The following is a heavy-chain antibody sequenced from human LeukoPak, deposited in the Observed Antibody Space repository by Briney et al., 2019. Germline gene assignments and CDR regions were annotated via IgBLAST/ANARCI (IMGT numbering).Heavy chain of an antibody. J-gene: IGHJ4*02. V-gene: IGHV4-61*02. Sequence: SETLSLTCTVSGGSISSGSYYWSWIRQPAGKGLGWIGRIYTSGSTNYNPSLKSRVTISVDTSKNQFSLKLSSVTAADTAVYYCARGDFWSGYEDYWGQGTLVTVSS. CDR3: ARGDFWSGYEDY. CDR1: GGSISSGSYY. D-gene: IGHD3-3*01. CDR2: IYTSGST.